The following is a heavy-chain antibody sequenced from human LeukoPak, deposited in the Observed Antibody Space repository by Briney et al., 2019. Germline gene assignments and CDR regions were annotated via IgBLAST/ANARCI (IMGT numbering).Heavy chain of an antibody. J-gene: IGHJ4*02. CDR2: ISSSSNYI. V-gene: IGHV3-21*01. Sequence: GGSLRLSCAASGFTFSSYNMNWVRQAPGKGLEWVSSISSSSNYINYADSVEGRFTISRDNAKNSLYLQMNSLRAEDTAVYYCARGGSLGRIRGTSDSWGQGTPVTVSS. CDR1: GFTFSSYN. D-gene: IGHD1-7*01. CDR3: ARGGSLGRIRGTSDS.